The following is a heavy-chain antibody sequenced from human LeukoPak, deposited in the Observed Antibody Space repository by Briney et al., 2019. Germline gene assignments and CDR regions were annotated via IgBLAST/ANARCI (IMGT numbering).Heavy chain of an antibody. CDR3: ASAPYDYVWGSYRFDY. J-gene: IGHJ4*02. Sequence: GGSLRLSCAASGFTFSSYEMNWVRRAPGKGLEWVSYISSSGSTIYYADSVKGRFTISRDNAKNSLYLQMNSLRAEDTAVYYCASAPYDYVWGSYRFDYWGQGTLVTVSS. CDR2: ISSSGSTI. D-gene: IGHD3-16*02. CDR1: GFTFSSYE. V-gene: IGHV3-48*03.